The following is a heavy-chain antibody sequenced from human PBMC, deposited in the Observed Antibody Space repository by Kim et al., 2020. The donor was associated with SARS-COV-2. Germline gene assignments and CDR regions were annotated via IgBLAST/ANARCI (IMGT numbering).Heavy chain of an antibody. CDR2: IHRGGNT. J-gene: IGHJ5*02. CDR3: ARDPGYGSGILDFDP. Sequence: GGSLRLSCAASGFIVSNSYISWVRQAPGKGLEWVSVIHRGGNTYYADSVKGRFTISRDDSKNMVYLQMNSLRADDTAVYHCARDPGYGSGILDFDPWPGNPGHRLL. CDR1: GFIVSNSY. V-gene: IGHV3-53*01. D-gene: IGHD3-10*01.